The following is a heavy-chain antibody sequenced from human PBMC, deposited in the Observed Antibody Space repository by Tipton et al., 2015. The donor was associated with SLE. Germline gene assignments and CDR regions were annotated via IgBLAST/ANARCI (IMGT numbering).Heavy chain of an antibody. J-gene: IGHJ4*02. CDR2: IYHSGST. CDR3: ASRGLGRLYFDY. D-gene: IGHD6-19*01. CDR1: GGSFSGYY. V-gene: IGHV4-34*01. Sequence: TLSLTCAVYGGSFSGYYWSWIRQPPGKGLEWIGSIYHSGSTYYNPSLKSRVTISVDTSKNQFSLKLSSVTAADTAVYYCASRGLGRLYFDYWGQGTLVTVSS.